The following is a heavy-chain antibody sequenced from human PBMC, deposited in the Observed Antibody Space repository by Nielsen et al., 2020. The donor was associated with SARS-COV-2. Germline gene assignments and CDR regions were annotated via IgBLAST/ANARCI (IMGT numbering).Heavy chain of an antibody. CDR3: ARGIAVAGTSRGIEDC. V-gene: IGHV7-4-1*02. CDR1: GYTFTSYA. Sequence: ASVKVSCKASGYTFTSYAMNWVRQAPGQGLEGMGWINTNTGNPTYAQGFTGRFVFSLDTSVSTAYLQISSLKAEDTAVYYCARGIAVAGTSRGIEDCWGQGTLVTVSS. J-gene: IGHJ4*02. CDR2: INTNTGNP. D-gene: IGHD6-19*01.